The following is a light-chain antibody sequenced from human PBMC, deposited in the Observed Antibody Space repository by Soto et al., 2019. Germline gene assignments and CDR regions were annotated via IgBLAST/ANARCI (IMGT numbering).Light chain of an antibody. CDR3: QSYDRSLSGSV. V-gene: IGLV1-40*01. Sequence: QSVLTQPPSVSGAPGQRVTISCTGSSSNIGAGYDVHWYQQLRGTAPKLLIYGNSNRPSGVPDRFSGSKSGTSASLAITGLQAEDEADYYCQSYDRSLSGSVFGGGTKVTVL. J-gene: IGLJ3*02. CDR2: GNS. CDR1: SSNIGAGYD.